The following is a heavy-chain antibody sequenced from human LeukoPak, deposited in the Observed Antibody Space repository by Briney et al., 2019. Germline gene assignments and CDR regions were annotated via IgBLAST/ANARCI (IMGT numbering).Heavy chain of an antibody. CDR1: GFTFSSYG. D-gene: IGHD3-22*01. J-gene: IGHJ4*02. CDR2: IWYDGSNK. Sequence: GRSLRLSCAASGFTFSSYGVHWVRQAPGKGLEWVALIWYDGSNKYYADSVKGRFTISRDNSKNTLYLQMNSLRAEDTAVYHCAKGYFYESSGYPFDYWGQGTLVTVSS. CDR3: AKGYFYESSGYPFDY. V-gene: IGHV3-33*06.